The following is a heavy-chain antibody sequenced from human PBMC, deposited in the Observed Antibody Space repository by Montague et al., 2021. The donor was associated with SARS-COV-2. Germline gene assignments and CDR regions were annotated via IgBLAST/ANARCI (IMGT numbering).Heavy chain of an antibody. Sequence: PALVKPTQTLTLTCTFSGFSLSTSGMCVSWIRQPPGKALEWLARIDWDDDKYYSTSLKTRLTISKDTSKNQVVLTMTNMDPVDTATYYCARSYYSSAPFDYWGQGTLVTVSS. CDR3: ARSYYSSAPFDY. D-gene: IGHD3-10*01. V-gene: IGHV2-70*11. CDR2: IDWDDDK. CDR1: GFSLSTSGMC. J-gene: IGHJ4*02.